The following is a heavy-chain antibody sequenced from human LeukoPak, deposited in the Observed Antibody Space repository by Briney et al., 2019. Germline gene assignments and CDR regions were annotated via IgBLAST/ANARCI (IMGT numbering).Heavy chain of an antibody. CDR2: ISGSGGST. D-gene: IGHD6-13*01. J-gene: IGHJ6*02. V-gene: IGHV3-23*01. CDR1: GFTFSSYA. Sequence: PGGSLRLSCAASGFTFSSYAMSWVCQAPGKGLEWVSAISGSGGSTYYADSVEGRFTISRDNSKNTLYLQMNSLRAEDTAVYYCAKVGYSSSWYSGGYYYGMDVWGQGTTVTVSS. CDR3: AKVGYSSSWYSGGYYYGMDV.